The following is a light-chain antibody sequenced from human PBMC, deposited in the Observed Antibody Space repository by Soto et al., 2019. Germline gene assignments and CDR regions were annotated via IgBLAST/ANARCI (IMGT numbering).Light chain of an antibody. Sequence: IQLTQSPSSLSASVGDRVTITCRASQGISSYLAWYQQKPGKAPKLLIYAASTLQSGVPSRFRGSGSGTDFTLPISSLPPEDFATLYRPPLGFTFGPGNKVDIK. V-gene: IGKV1-9*01. CDR1: QGISSY. CDR3: PPLGFT. CDR2: AAS. J-gene: IGKJ3*01.